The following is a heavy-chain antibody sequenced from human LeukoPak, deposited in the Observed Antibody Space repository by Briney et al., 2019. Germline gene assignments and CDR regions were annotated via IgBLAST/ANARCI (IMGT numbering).Heavy chain of an antibody. V-gene: IGHV3-66*01. J-gene: IGHJ4*02. CDR3: ARGTFGRYYFDY. CDR1: GFTFSSFA. Sequence: GGSLRLSCAASGFTFSSFAMNWVRQAPGKGLEWVSVIYSGGSTYYADSVKGRFTISRDNSKNTLYLQMNSLRAEDTAVYYCARGTFGRYYFDYWGQGTLVTVSS. CDR2: IYSGGST. D-gene: IGHD3-10*01.